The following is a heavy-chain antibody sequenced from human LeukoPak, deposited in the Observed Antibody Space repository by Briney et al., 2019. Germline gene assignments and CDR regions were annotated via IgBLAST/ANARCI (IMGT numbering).Heavy chain of an antibody. V-gene: IGHV1-18*01. D-gene: IGHD3-22*01. CDR3: ARDLDAYYYHSSGYTDWFDP. CDR2: SSAYKGKK. CDR1: GYTFTRYG. Sequence: AAVKVSCKASGYTFTRYGISWVRQAPGQGREWMGWSSAYKGKKNYAQKLQGRVTRTTDTSTSTAYMELRTLRSDDAAVYYCARDLDAYYYHSSGYTDWFDPWGQGTLVTVSS. J-gene: IGHJ5*02.